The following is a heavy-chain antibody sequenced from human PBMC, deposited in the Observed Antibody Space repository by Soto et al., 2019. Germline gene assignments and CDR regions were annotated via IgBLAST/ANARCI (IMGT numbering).Heavy chain of an antibody. D-gene: IGHD3-22*01. J-gene: IGHJ3*02. CDR2: IYYSGST. CDR1: GGSISSGDYY. V-gene: IGHV4-30-4*01. Sequence: QVQLQESGPGLVKPSQTLSLTCTVSGGSISSGDYYWSWIRQPPGKGLEWIGYIYYSGSTYYNPSLKSRVTISVDTSKNQFSLKLSSVTAADTAVYYCARDAPTTMIVVVTPGAFDIWGQGTMVTVSS. CDR3: ARDAPTTMIVVVTPGAFDI.